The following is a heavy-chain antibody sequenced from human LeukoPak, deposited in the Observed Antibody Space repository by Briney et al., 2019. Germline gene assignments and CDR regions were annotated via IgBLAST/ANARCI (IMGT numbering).Heavy chain of an antibody. D-gene: IGHD6-13*01. J-gene: IGHJ4*02. CDR2: IRYDGSNK. CDR3: AKAHSSSWYPHFDY. Sequence: GGSLRLSCAASGFTFSSYDMHWVRQTPGKGLEWVAFIRYDGSNKYYADSVKGRFTISRDNSKNTLYLQMNSLRAEDTAVYYCAKAHSSSWYPHFDYRGQGTLVTVSS. CDR1: GFTFSSYD. V-gene: IGHV3-30*02.